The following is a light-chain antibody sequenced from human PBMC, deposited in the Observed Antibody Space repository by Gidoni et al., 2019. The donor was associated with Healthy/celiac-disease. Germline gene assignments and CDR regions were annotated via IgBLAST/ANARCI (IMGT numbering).Light chain of an antibody. Sequence: DIQLTQSPSFLSASVGDRVTITCRASQGISSYLAWYQQKPGKAPKLLIYAASTLQGGVPSRFSGSGSGTEFTLTISSLQPEDFATYSCKQLSSSALTFGPGTKVDIK. CDR2: AAS. CDR1: QGISSY. V-gene: IGKV1-9*01. J-gene: IGKJ3*01. CDR3: KQLSSSALT.